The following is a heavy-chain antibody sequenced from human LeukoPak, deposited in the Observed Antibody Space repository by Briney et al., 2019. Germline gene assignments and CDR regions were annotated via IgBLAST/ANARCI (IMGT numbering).Heavy chain of an antibody. CDR1: GFTFRSYW. CDR2: IKQDGSET. J-gene: IGHJ3*02. CDR3: ARDGELGSPADAFDI. V-gene: IGHV3-7*01. D-gene: IGHD1-26*01. Sequence: GGSLRLSCAASGFTFRSYWMTWVRQYPGKGLEWVANIKQDGSETYYADSVKGRFTISRDNAKRSLYLQMNSLRAEDTAVYYCARDGELGSPADAFDIWGQGAMVTVSS.